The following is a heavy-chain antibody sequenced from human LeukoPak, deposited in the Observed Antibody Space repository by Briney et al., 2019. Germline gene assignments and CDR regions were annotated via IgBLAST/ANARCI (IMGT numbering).Heavy chain of an antibody. CDR3: ARGHLSFTGSDAFDI. V-gene: IGHV3-48*03. CDR1: GFTFSSYE. CDR2: ISSGGSTI. Sequence: GGSLRLSCAASGFTFSSYEMNWVRQAPGKGLEWVSYISSGGSTIYYADSVKGRFTISRDNAKNSLYLQVNSLRAEDTAVYYCARGHLSFTGSDAFDIWGQGTMVTVSS. J-gene: IGHJ3*02. D-gene: IGHD3-10*01.